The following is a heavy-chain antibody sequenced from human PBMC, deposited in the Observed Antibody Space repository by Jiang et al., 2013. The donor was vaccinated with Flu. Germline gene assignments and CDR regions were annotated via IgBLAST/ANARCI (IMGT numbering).Heavy chain of an antibody. CDR2: ISAYNGNT. CDR3: ARGGADRASSHAFDI. V-gene: IGHV1-18*04. J-gene: IGHJ3*02. CDR1: GYTFTTTG. Sequence: ASVKVSCKASGYTFTTTGIIWVRQAPGQGLEWMGWISAYNGNTNYVQKVQGRVTMTTDTSTSTAYMELRSLRSDDTAVYFCARGGADRASSHAFDIWGHGTMVTVSS. D-gene: IGHD2-15*01.